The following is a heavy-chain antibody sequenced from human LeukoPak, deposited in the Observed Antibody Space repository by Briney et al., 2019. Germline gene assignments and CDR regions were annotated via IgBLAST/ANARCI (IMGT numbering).Heavy chain of an antibody. CDR3: TRNGGNYYDSSGYYYFDY. Sequence: GGSLRLSCTASGFTFGDYAMSWFRQAPGKGLEWVGFIRSKAYGGTTEYAASVKGRFTISRDDSKSIAYLQMNSLKTEDTAVYYCTRNGGNYYDSSGYYYFDYWGQGTLVTVSS. D-gene: IGHD3-22*01. J-gene: IGHJ4*02. V-gene: IGHV3-49*03. CDR1: GFTFGDYA. CDR2: IRSKAYGGTT.